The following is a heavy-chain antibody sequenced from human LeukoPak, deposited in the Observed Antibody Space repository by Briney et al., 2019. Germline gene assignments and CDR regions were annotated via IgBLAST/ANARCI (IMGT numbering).Heavy chain of an antibody. CDR2: IYYSGST. D-gene: IGHD3-10*01. V-gene: IGHV4-31*03. Sequence: NPSETLSLTCTASGGSISSGGYYWSWIRQHPGKGLEWIGYIYYSGSTYYNPSLKSRVTISVDTSKNQFSLKLSSVTAADTAVYYCARDQSGYGSGDGYFDLWGRGTLVTVSS. CDR3: ARDQSGYGSGDGYFDL. J-gene: IGHJ2*01. CDR1: GGSISSGGYY.